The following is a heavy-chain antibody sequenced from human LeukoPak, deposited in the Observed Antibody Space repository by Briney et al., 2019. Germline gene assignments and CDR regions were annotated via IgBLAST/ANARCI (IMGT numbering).Heavy chain of an antibody. CDR3: AREEPYPGANWFDP. CDR1: GGSFSGYY. D-gene: IGHD1-14*01. J-gene: IGHJ5*02. CDR2: INHSGNT. Sequence: PSETLSLTCAVYGGSFSGYYLSWIRQPPGKGLEWIGEINHSGNTNYNPSLKSRVTISVDTSKNQFSLKLSSVTAADTAVYYCAREEPYPGANWFDPWGQGTLVTVSP. V-gene: IGHV4-34*01.